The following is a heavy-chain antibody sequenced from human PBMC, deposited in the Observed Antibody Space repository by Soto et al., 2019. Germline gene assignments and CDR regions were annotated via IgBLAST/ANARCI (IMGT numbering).Heavy chain of an antibody. Sequence: PSETPSLTFAAHDGSFSGDYWSWIRQPPGKGLEWIGEINHSGSTNYNPSLKSRVTISVDTSKTQFSLKLSSVTAADTAVYYCASANYGSGSYYHQAFDYWGQGTLVT. D-gene: IGHD3-10*01. CDR1: DGSFSGDY. V-gene: IGHV4-34*01. J-gene: IGHJ4*02. CDR3: ASANYGSGSYYHQAFDY. CDR2: INHSGST.